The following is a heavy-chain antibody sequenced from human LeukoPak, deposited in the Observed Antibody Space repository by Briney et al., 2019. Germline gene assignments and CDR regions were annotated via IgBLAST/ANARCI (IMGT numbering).Heavy chain of an antibody. CDR2: IYYSGST. Sequence: SETLSLTCTVSGGSISSYYWSWIRQPPGKGLEWIGYIYYSGSTDYNPSLKSRVTISVDTSKNQFSLKLSSVTAADTAVYYCARSYDGSGYYPYFGYWGQGTLVTVSS. D-gene: IGHD3-22*01. J-gene: IGHJ4*02. V-gene: IGHV4-59*01. CDR3: ARSYDGSGYYPYFGY. CDR1: GGSISSYY.